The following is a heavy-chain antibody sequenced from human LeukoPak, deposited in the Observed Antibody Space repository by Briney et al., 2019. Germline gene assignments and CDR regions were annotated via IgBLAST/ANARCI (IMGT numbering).Heavy chain of an antibody. J-gene: IGHJ4*02. CDR3: ARGVGMATMADY. CDR2: INHSGST. CDR1: GGSISSGDYY. V-gene: IGHV4-30-4*08. D-gene: IGHD5-24*01. Sequence: SQTLSLTCTVSGGSISSGDYYWSWIRQPPGKGLEWIGEINHSGSTNYNPSLKSRVTISVDTSKNQFSLKLSSVTAADTAVYYCARGVGMATMADYWGQGTLVTVSS.